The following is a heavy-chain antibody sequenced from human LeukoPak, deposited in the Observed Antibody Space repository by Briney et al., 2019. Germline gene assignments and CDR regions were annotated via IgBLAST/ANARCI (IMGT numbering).Heavy chain of an antibody. CDR1: GFTFSSYA. CDR3: AKGRIAARPLGFDY. Sequence: GGSLRLSCAASGFTFSSYAMSWVRQPPGKGLECVSTISGGDGSTYYADSVKGRFTISRDSSKNTLYLQMNSLRADDTAVYYCAKGRIAARPLGFDYWGQGTLVTVSS. V-gene: IGHV3-23*01. D-gene: IGHD6-6*01. CDR2: ISGGDGST. J-gene: IGHJ4*02.